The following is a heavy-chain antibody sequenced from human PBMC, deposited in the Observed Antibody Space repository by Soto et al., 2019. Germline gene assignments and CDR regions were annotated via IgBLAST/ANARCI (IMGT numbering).Heavy chain of an antibody. CDR3: AILVSCCGGLY. D-gene: IGHD2-21*01. CDR1: GGSISSSSYY. CDR2: IYYSGST. Sequence: QLQLQESGPGLVKPSETLSLTCTVSGGSISSSSYYWGWIRQPPGKGLEWIGSIYYSGSTYYNPSLKSRVTISVDTSKNQFSLKLSSVTAADTAVYYCAILVSCCGGLYWGQGTLVTVSS. V-gene: IGHV4-39*01. J-gene: IGHJ4*02.